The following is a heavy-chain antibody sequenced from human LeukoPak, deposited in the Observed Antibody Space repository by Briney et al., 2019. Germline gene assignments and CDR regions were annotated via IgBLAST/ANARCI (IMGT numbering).Heavy chain of an antibody. CDR3: ARGYLYFDY. CDR2: INPNSGGT. J-gene: IGHJ4*02. V-gene: IGHV1-2*02. D-gene: IGHD5-18*01. Sequence: ASVKVSCKASRGTFTNYAISWVRQAPGQGLEWMGWINPNSGGTNYAQKFQGRVTMTRDTSISTAYMELSRLRSDDTAVYYCARGYLYFDYWGQGTLVTVSS. CDR1: RGTFTNYA.